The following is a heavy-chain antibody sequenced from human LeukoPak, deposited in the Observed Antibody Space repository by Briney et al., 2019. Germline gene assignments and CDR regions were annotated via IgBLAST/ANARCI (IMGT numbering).Heavy chain of an antibody. CDR1: GGSISSTTSF. V-gene: IGHV4-39*01. CDR2: IYYSGST. Sequence: PSETLSLTCALSGGSISSTTSFWGWIRQPPGKGLEWIGRIYYSGSTFYNPSLKSRVTISVDTSKNQFSLRLSSVTAADTAVYYCARHGSTDYFDYWGQGTLVTVSS. CDR3: ARHGSTDYFDY. J-gene: IGHJ4*02. D-gene: IGHD2-2*03.